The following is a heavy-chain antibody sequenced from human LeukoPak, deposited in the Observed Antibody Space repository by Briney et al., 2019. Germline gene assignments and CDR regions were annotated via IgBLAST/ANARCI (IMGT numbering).Heavy chain of an antibody. CDR2: INHSGST. CDR3: ARDRPTGGGFDY. J-gene: IGHJ4*02. V-gene: IGHV4-34*01. CDR1: GGSFSGYY. D-gene: IGHD3-10*01. Sequence: SETLSLTCAVYGGSFSGYYWSWIRQPPGKGLEWIGEINHSGSTNYNPSLKSRVTISVDTSKNQFSLKLSSVTAADTAVYYCARDRPTGGGFDYWGQGTLVTVSS.